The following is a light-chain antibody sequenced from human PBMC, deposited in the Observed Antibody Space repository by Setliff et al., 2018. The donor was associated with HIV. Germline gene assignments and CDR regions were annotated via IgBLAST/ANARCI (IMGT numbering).Light chain of an antibody. CDR2: GAS. V-gene: IGKV1-39*01. Sequence: DIQMTQSPSSLSASVGDRVTITCRASQSISSYLNWYHQKPGKAPKLLIYGASSLQSGVPSRFSASGSGTDFTLFISNLQPEDFATYYCQQSYATPLTFGGGTKVDIK. CDR3: QQSYATPLT. J-gene: IGKJ4*01. CDR1: QSISSY.